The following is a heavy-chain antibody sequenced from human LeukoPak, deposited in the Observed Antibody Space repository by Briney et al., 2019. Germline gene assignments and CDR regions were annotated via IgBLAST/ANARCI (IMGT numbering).Heavy chain of an antibody. Sequence: GGSLRLSCAASGFTLSSYAMSWVRQAPGKGLEWVSAISGSGGSTYYADSVKGRFTISRDNSKNTLYLQMNSRRAEDTAVYYCAKDSVPAATYTYFDYWGQGTLVTVSS. V-gene: IGHV3-23*01. CDR1: GFTLSSYA. D-gene: IGHD2-2*01. J-gene: IGHJ4*02. CDR3: AKDSVPAATYTYFDY. CDR2: ISGSGGST.